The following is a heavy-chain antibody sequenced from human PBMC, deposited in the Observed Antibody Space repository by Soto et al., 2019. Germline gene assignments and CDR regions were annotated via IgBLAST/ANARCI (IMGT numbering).Heavy chain of an antibody. V-gene: IGHV4-59*01. J-gene: IGHJ4*02. CDR3: ARWSIAAAGTTGFDY. Sequence: QVQLQESGPGLVKPSETLSLTCTVSGGSISSYYWSWIRQPPGKGLEWIGYIYYSGSTNYNPSLKSRVTISVDTSKNQFSLKLSSVTAADTAVYYCARWSIAAAGTTGFDYWGQGTLVTVSS. CDR1: GGSISSYY. D-gene: IGHD6-13*01. CDR2: IYYSGST.